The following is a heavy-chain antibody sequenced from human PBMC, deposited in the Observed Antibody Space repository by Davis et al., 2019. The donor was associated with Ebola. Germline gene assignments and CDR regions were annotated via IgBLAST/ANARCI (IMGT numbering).Heavy chain of an antibody. J-gene: IGHJ3*01. V-gene: IGHV4-59*11. CDR3: ARDPPGNDGAFDL. D-gene: IGHD1-26*01. CDR2: INYRGNT. CDR1: GDSMSSHY. Sequence: PGGSLRLSCTVSGDSMSSHYWSWIRQSPGKGLEWIGQINYRGNTNQNPSLKSRVTLSRDTSKNQFSLKLNSVTAADTAVYYCARDPPGNDGAFDLWGQGTMVTVYS.